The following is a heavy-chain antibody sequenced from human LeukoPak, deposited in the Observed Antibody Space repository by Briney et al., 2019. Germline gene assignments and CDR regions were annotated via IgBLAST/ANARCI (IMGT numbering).Heavy chain of an antibody. Sequence: NPSETLSLTCAVYGGPFSGYYWSWIRQPPGKGLEWIGEINHSGSTNYNPSLKSRVTISVDTSKNQFSLKLSSVTAADTAVYYCARNRYGGFDPWGQGTLVTVSS. J-gene: IGHJ5*02. CDR1: GGPFSGYY. V-gene: IGHV4-34*01. D-gene: IGHD1-14*01. CDR3: ARNRYGGFDP. CDR2: INHSGST.